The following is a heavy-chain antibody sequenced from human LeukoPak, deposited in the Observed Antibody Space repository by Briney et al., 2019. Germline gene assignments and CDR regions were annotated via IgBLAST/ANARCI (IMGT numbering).Heavy chain of an antibody. Sequence: PGGSLRLSCAASGFTFSSYSMNWVRQAPGKGLEWVSSISSSSSYIYYADSVKGRFTISRDNAKNSLYLQMNSLRAEDTAVYYCARVLAYGSSSVDYWGQGTLVTVSS. CDR3: ARVLAYGSSSVDY. D-gene: IGHD6-6*01. CDR1: GFTFSSYS. J-gene: IGHJ4*02. CDR2: ISSSSSYI. V-gene: IGHV3-21*01.